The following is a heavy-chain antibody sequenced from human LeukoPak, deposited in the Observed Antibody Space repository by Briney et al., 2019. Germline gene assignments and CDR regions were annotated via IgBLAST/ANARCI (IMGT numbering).Heavy chain of an antibody. CDR3: ARERNGSGSYRYGTDV. CDR1: GFTFSSYA. Sequence: GASLRLSCTASGFTFSSYAISWVRQAPGQGLEWIASIIPIFGKANYAEKFQGRVTITADESTSTAYMELSSLRSEDTAVYYCARERNGSGSYRYGTDVWGKGTTVTVSS. J-gene: IGHJ6*04. V-gene: IGHV1-69*01. CDR2: IIPIFGKA. D-gene: IGHD3-10*01.